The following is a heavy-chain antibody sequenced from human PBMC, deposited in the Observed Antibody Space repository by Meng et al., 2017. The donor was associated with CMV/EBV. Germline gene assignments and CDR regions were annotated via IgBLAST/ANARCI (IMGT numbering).Heavy chain of an antibody. J-gene: IGHJ4*02. Sequence: GGSLRLSCKGSGYSFTSYWIGWVRQMPGKGLEWMGIIYPGDSDTRYSPSFQGQVTISADKSISTAYLQWSSLKASDTAMYYCATAPIEMATNGDFFDYWGQGTLVTVSS. CDR2: IYPGDSDT. V-gene: IGHV5-51*01. CDR3: ATAPIEMATNGDFFDY. D-gene: IGHD5-24*01. CDR1: GYSFTSYW.